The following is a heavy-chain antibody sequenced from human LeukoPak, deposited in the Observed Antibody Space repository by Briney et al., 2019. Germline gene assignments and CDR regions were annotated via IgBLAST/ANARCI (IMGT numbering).Heavy chain of an antibody. Sequence: GESLRLSCAASGFTFSSYGMHWVRHAPGQGLEWVAVISYDGSNKYYADSVKGRFTISRDNSKNTLYLQMNSLRAEDTAVYYCAKDHAHYYGSGCYFDYWGQGTLVTVSS. D-gene: IGHD3-10*01. CDR3: AKDHAHYYGSGCYFDY. J-gene: IGHJ4*02. CDR2: ISYDGSNK. CDR1: GFTFSSYG. V-gene: IGHV3-30*18.